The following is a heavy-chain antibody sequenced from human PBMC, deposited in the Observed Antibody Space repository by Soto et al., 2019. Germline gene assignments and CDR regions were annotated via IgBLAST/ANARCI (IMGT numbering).Heavy chain of an antibody. J-gene: IGHJ5*02. V-gene: IGHV4-39*01. CDR3: ARYSSSAGWFDP. CDR1: GGSISSSGYY. D-gene: IGHD6-6*01. Sequence: SETLSLTCTVSGGSISSSGYYWDWIRQPPGEGLEWIGIVYYSGTTTYSPSLKSRVTISVDTSRNQFSLKLSSVTAADTAVYYCARYSSSAGWFDPWGQGTLVTVSS. CDR2: VYYSGTT.